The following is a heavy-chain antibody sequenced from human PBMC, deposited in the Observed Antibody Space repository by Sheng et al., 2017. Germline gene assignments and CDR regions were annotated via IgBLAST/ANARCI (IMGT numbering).Heavy chain of an antibody. CDR2: ISSSGSTI. CDR3: ARVWVVRGAPFDY. J-gene: IGHJ4*02. Sequence: EVQLVESGGGLVQPGGSLRLSCAASGFTFSSYEMNWVRQAPGKGLEWVSYISSSGSTIYYADSVKGRFTISRDNAKNSLYLQMNSLRAEDTAVYYCARVWVVRGAPFDYWGQGTLVTVSS. CDR1: GFTFSSYE. V-gene: IGHV3-48*03. D-gene: IGHD3-10*01.